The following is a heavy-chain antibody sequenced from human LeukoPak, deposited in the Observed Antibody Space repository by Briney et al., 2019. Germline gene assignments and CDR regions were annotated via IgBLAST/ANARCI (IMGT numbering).Heavy chain of an antibody. J-gene: IGHJ6*02. CDR3: ARTRHPIGTPLDV. Sequence: SVKVSCKASGGTFSSYAISWLRQAPGQGLEWMGGIIPIFGTANYAQKFQGRVTITADESTSTAYMELSSLRSEDTAVYYCARTRHPIGTPLDVWGQGTTVTVSS. CDR2: IIPIFGTA. V-gene: IGHV1-69*13. D-gene: IGHD1-14*01. CDR1: GGTFSSYA.